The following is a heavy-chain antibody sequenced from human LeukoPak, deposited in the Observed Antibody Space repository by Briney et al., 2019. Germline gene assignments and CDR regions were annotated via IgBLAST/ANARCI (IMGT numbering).Heavy chain of an antibody. J-gene: IGHJ4*02. D-gene: IGHD6-13*01. V-gene: IGHV3-23*01. CDR3: AKERPSSWSHPIGY. CDR2: ISGRGDDT. Sequence: PGGSLRLSCAASGFTFSSYAMSWVRQAPGKGLEWVSAISGRGDDTYYADSVKGRFIISRDNSNNTLYLQMYDLRAEDTAIYYCAKERPSSWSHPIGYWGQGTLVIVSS. CDR1: GFTFSSYA.